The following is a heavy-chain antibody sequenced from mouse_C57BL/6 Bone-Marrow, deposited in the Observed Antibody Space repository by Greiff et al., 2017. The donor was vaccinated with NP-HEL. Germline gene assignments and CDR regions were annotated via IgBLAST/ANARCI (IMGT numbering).Heavy chain of an antibody. V-gene: IGHV7-3*01. CDR2: IRNKANGYTT. J-gene: IGHJ3*01. CDR1: GFTFTDYY. Sequence: EVKVVESGGGLVQPGGSLSLSCAASGFTFTDYYMSWVRQPPGKALEWLGFIRNKANGYTTEYSASVKGRFTISRDNSQSILYLQMNALRAEDSATYYCARSRDGFAYWGQGTLVTVSA. CDR3: ARSRDGFAY. D-gene: IGHD3-3*01.